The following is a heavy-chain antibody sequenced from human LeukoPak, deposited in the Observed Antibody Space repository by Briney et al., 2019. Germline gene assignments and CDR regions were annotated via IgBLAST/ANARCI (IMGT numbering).Heavy chain of an antibody. V-gene: IGHV1-69*01. CDR3: ARVRYGSGSFSFDY. D-gene: IGHD3-10*01. J-gene: IGHJ4*02. CDR1: GGTLSRCA. CDR2: IIPIFGTA. Sequence: SVSVSRKFSGGTLSRCAPSGVPGARGRGLECMGGIIPIFGTANYAQKFQGRVTITADESTSTAYMELSSLRCEDTAVYYCARVRYGSGSFSFDYWGEGTLVTVSS.